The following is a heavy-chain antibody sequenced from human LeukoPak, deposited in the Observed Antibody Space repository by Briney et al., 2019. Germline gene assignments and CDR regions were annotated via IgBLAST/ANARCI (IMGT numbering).Heavy chain of an antibody. V-gene: IGHV4-30-4*08. CDR3: ARGRRNVLLWFGELI. CDR1: GGSVSSGDYY. D-gene: IGHD3-10*01. J-gene: IGHJ4*02. CDR2: IYYSGST. Sequence: SQTLSLTCTVSGGSVSSGDYYWSWIRQPPGKGLEWIGYIYYSGSTYYNPSLKSRVTISVDTSKNQFSLKLSSVNAADTAVYYCARGRRNVLLWFGELIWGQGTLVTVSS.